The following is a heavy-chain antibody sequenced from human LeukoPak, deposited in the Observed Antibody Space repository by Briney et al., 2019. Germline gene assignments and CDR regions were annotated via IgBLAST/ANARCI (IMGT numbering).Heavy chain of an antibody. CDR2: ISISATTI. D-gene: IGHD6-6*01. V-gene: IGHV3-48*03. CDR1: GFTFSTYE. Sequence: GGSLRLSCAASGFTFSTYEMNWVRQAPGQGLEWVSYISISATTIYYADSVKGRFTISRDNAKNSLYLQMNSLRVEDMAVYYCAREGLWGAARDAFDIWGQGTMVTVSS. CDR3: AREGLWGAARDAFDI. J-gene: IGHJ3*02.